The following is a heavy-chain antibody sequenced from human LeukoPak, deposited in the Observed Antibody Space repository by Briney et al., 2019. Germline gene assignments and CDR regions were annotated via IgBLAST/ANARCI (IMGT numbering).Heavy chain of an antibody. CDR1: GGSFSGYY. D-gene: IGHD3-10*01. CDR2: INHSGST. J-gene: IGHJ5*02. CDR3: ARLLWFGELLSPNNWFDP. Sequence: SESLSLTCAVYGGSFSGYYWGWIRQPPGKGLGWIGEINHSGSTNYNPSLKSRVTISVDTSKNQFSLKLSSVTAADTAVYYCARLLWFGELLSPNNWFDPWGQGTLVTVSS. V-gene: IGHV4-34*01.